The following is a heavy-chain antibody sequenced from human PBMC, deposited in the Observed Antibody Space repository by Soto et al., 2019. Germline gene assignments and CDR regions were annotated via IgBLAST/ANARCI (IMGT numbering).Heavy chain of an antibody. D-gene: IGHD6-13*01. V-gene: IGHV4-34*01. CDR2: INHSGST. Sequence: SETLSLTCAVYGGSFSGYYWSWIRQPPGKGLEWIGEINHSGSTNYNPSLKSRVTISVDTSKNQFSLKLSSVTAADTAVYYCAGGPPRSSSWFFDYWGQGTLVTVSS. CDR3: AGGPPRSSSWFFDY. CDR1: GGSFSGYY. J-gene: IGHJ4*02.